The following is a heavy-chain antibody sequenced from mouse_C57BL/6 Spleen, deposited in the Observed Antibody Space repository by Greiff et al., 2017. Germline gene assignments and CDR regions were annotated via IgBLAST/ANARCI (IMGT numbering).Heavy chain of an antibody. V-gene: IGHV1-82*01. Sequence: QVQLQQSGPELVKPGASVKISCKASGYAFSSSWMNWVKQRPGKGLEWIGRIYPGDGDTNYNGKFKGKATLTADKSSSPAYMQLSSLTAADSAVYFCARGGTVVAYYYAMDYWGQGTSVTVSS. CDR2: IYPGDGDT. CDR3: ARGGTVVAYYYAMDY. D-gene: IGHD1-1*01. J-gene: IGHJ4*01. CDR1: GYAFSSSW.